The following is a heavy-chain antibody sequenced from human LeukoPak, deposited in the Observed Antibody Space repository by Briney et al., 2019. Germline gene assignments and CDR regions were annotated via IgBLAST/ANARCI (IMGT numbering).Heavy chain of an antibody. J-gene: IGHJ3*02. Sequence: SETLSLTCALYVGSFNHYYWSWIRQPPRNGLEWIGEINHSGDTNYHPSLKSRVTISLDTSKNQFSLKLSSVTAADTAVYYCARVRVTMVVTPHAFDIWGQGTMVTVSS. CDR1: VGSFNHYY. CDR2: INHSGDT. CDR3: ARVRVTMVVTPHAFDI. V-gene: IGHV4-34*01. D-gene: IGHD4-23*01.